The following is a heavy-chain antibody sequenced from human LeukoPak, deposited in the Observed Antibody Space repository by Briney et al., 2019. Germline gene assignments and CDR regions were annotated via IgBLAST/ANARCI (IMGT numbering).Heavy chain of an antibody. Sequence: SETLSLTCTVSGGSISSGGYYWSWIRQHPGKGLEWIGYIYYSGSTYYNPSLKSRVTISVDTSKNQFSLKLSSVTAADTAVYYCATTMEVDTEILDYWGQGTLVTVSS. CDR1: GGSISSGGYY. CDR3: ATTMEVDTEILDY. CDR2: IYYSGST. D-gene: IGHD5-18*01. J-gene: IGHJ4*02. V-gene: IGHV4-31*03.